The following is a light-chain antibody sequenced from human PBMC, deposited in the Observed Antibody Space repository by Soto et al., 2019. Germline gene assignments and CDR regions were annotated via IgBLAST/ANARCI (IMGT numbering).Light chain of an antibody. CDR3: LLYSAGAQPHWV. CDR2: GNS. CDR1: SSNIGAGYD. Sequence: QSVLTQPPSVSGAPGQRVTISCTGSSSNIGAGYDVHWYQQLPGTAPKLLIYGNSNRPSGVPDRFSGSKSGTSASLAITGLQAEDEADYYCLLYSAGAQPHWVFGGGTKLTVL. V-gene: IGLV1-40*01. J-gene: IGLJ3*02.